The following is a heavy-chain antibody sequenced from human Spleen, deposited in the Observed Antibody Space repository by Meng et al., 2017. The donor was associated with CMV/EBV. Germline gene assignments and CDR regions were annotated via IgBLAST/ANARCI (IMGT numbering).Heavy chain of an antibody. D-gene: IGHD3-10*01. CDR1: RNYA. CDR3: GKDMGY. CDR2: ISGSGTFT. J-gene: IGHJ4*02. Sequence: RNYAMSWVRQAPGKGLEWVSSISGSGTFTYYADSVKGRFTISRDNSRNTLYLQMNSLRAEDTAVYYCGKDMGYWGQGTLVTVSS. V-gene: IGHV3-23*01.